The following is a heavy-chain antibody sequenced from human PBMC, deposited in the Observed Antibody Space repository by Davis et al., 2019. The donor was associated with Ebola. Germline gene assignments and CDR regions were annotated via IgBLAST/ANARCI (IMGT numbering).Heavy chain of an antibody. J-gene: IGHJ6*02. CDR3: ARDTSGYSSSWYVPYGMDV. Sequence: GESLKISCAASGFTFSSYEMNWVRQAPGKGLEWVSYISSSGSTIYYADSVKGRFTISRDNAKNSLYLQMNSLRAEDTAVYYCARDTSGYSSSWYVPYGMDVWGQGTTVTVSS. D-gene: IGHD6-13*01. V-gene: IGHV3-48*03. CDR2: ISSSGSTI. CDR1: GFTFSSYE.